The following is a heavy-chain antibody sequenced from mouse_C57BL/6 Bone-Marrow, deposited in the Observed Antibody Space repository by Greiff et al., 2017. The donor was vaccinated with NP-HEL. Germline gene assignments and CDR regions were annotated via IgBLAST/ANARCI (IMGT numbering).Heavy chain of an antibody. Sequence: QVQLQQPGAELVKPGASVKLSCKASGYTFTSYWMHWVKQRPGQGLEWIGMIHPNSGSTNYNEKFKSKATLTVDKSSSTAYMQLRSLTSEDSAVYYCAQDGYYPFYYAMDYWGQGTSVTVSA. V-gene: IGHV1-64*01. CDR2: IHPNSGST. CDR1: GYTFTSYW. J-gene: IGHJ4*01. CDR3: AQDGYYPFYYAMDY. D-gene: IGHD2-3*01.